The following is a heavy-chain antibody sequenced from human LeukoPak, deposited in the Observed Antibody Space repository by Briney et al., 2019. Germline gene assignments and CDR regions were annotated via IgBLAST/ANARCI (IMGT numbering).Heavy chain of an antibody. Sequence: GGSLRLSCAASGFTFSSYWMSWVRQAPGKGLEWVANIKQDGSEKYYVDSVKGRFTISRDNAKNSLYLQMNSLRAEDTAVYYCARSYCSSTSCSTGWFDPWGQGTLVTVSS. CDR2: IKQDGSEK. CDR1: GFTFSSYW. J-gene: IGHJ5*02. D-gene: IGHD2-2*01. CDR3: ARSYCSSTSCSTGWFDP. V-gene: IGHV3-7*01.